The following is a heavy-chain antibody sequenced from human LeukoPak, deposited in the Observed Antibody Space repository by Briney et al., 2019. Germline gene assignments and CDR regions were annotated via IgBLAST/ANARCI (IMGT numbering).Heavy chain of an antibody. CDR2: IWYDGSNK. CDR1: GFTFSDYA. J-gene: IGHJ5*02. V-gene: IGHV3-33*01. CDR3: AREGKAAGTSGWIDP. D-gene: IGHD6-13*01. Sequence: PGGSLRLSCAASGFTFSDYAMHWVRQVPGKGLEWVAVIWYDGSNKYHADSVKGRFTISRDNSKNTLYLEMNSLKVEDTAVYYCAREGKAAGTSGWIDPWGQGTLATVSS.